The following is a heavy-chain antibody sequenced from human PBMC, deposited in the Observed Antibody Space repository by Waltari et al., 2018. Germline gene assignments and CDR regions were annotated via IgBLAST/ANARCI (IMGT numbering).Heavy chain of an antibody. D-gene: IGHD3-22*01. J-gene: IGHJ3*02. CDR1: GLTLSNYW. CDR2: RITDGREE. CDR3: VRDQWFAFDI. Sequence: EVQLVESGGGLVQPGGSLRLSCAASGLTLSNYWMSWVRQAPGKGAEWVANRITDGREEYYVDSVRVRFTISRDNAKNSLYLQMNSLRPEDTAVYYCVRDQWFAFDIWGQGTMVTVSS. V-gene: IGHV3-7*01.